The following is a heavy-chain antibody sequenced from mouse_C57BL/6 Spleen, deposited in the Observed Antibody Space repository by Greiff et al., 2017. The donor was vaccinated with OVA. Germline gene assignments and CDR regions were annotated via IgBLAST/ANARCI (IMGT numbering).Heavy chain of an antibody. V-gene: IGHV1-82*01. CDR1: GYAFRSSW. Sequence: QVQLQQSGPELVKPGASVKISCKASGYAFRSSWMNWVKQRPGKGLEWIGRIYPGDGDTNYNGKFKGKATLTADKSSSTAYMQLSSLTSEDSAVYFCARALIYYGNYNAMDYWGQGTSVTVSS. J-gene: IGHJ4*01. CDR3: ARALIYYGNYNAMDY. CDR2: IYPGDGDT. D-gene: IGHD2-1*01.